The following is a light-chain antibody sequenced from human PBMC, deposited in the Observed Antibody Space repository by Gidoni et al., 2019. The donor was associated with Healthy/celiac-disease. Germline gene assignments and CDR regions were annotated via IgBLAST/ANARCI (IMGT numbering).Light chain of an antibody. CDR1: NIGSKS. Sequence: SYVLTQPPSVSVAPGQTARITCGGNNIGSKSVHWYQQKPGQAPVLVVYDYSDRPSGIPERFSGSNSGNTATLTISRVEAGDEADYYCQVWDSSSDHVVFGGGTKLTV. V-gene: IGLV3-21*02. CDR2: DYS. J-gene: IGLJ2*01. CDR3: QVWDSSSDHVV.